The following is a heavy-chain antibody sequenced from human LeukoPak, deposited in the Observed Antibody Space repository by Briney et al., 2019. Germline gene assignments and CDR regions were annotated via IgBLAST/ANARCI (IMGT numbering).Heavy chain of an antibody. CDR3: ARVRQWLVDY. V-gene: IGHV3-53*01. J-gene: IGHJ4*02. Sequence: GGSLRLSCAASGFTISSNYMSWVRQAPGKGLEWVSVIYSGGNTYYADSVKGRFTISRDNSKNTLYLQMSSLRAEDTAVYYCARVRQWLVDYWGQGTLVTVSS. D-gene: IGHD6-19*01. CDR1: GFTISSNY. CDR2: IYSGGNT.